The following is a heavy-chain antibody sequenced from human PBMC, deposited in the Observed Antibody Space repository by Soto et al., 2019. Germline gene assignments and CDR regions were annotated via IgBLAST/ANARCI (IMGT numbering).Heavy chain of an antibody. V-gene: IGHV4-39*01. J-gene: IGHJ6*03. CDR2: IYYSGST. CDR1: GGSISSSSYY. CDR3: ARHFMESVFGVVIIYYYYYMDV. D-gene: IGHD3-3*01. Sequence: SETLSLTCTVSGGSISSSSYYWGWIRQPPGKGLEWIGSIYYSGSTYYNPSLKSRVTISVDTSKNQFSLKLSSVTAADTAVYYCARHFMESVFGVVIIYYYYYMDVWGKGTTVTVSS.